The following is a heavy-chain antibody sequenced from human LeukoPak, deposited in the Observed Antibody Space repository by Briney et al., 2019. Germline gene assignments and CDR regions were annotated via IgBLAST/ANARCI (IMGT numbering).Heavy chain of an antibody. V-gene: IGHV5-51*01. D-gene: IGHD3-10*01. CDR2: IYPDDSDI. Sequence: GESLKISCKASGYSFTSYWIGWVRQMPGEGLQWMGIIYPDDSDIRYSPSFQGQVTISADKSIITAYLQWSSLKASDTAMYYCARHGRGSRSPNAFDIWGQGTMVTVSS. J-gene: IGHJ3*02. CDR1: GYSFTSYW. CDR3: ARHGRGSRSPNAFDI.